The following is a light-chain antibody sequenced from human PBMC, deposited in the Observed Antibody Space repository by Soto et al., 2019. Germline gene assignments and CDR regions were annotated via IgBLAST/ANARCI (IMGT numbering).Light chain of an antibody. Sequence: EIVMTQSPATLSVSPGERATLSCRASQSVSSNLAWYQQKPGQAPRLLIYGASTRATGIPARFSGSGSGTELPLPTRARRSEDFAVNNCRRKNTGPPWGFGQGTKWKSN. CDR2: GAS. V-gene: IGKV3-15*01. CDR3: RRKNTGPPWG. J-gene: IGKJ1*01. CDR1: QSVSSN.